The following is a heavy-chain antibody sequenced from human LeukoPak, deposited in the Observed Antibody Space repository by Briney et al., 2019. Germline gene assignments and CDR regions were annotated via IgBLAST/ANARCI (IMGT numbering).Heavy chain of an antibody. CDR1: GFTVSSNY. D-gene: IGHD1-26*01. J-gene: IGHJ4*02. CDR3: ARSVGATMRKNLYFDY. Sequence: GGSLRLSCAVSGFTVSSNYMSWVRQAPGKGLEWVSLIYSGGGTYYADSVKGRFTVSRDNSKNTLDLQMNSLRAEDTAVYYCARSVGATMRKNLYFDYWGQGTLVTVSS. CDR2: IYSGGGT. V-gene: IGHV3-53*01.